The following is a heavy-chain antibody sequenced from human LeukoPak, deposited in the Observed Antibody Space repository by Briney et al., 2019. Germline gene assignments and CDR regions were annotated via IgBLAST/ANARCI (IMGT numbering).Heavy chain of an antibody. CDR1: GYTFINYG. D-gene: IGHD1-7*01. Sequence: GASVKVSCKASGYTFINYGVTWVRQAPGQGLEWMGWISASNGNTNYAQKLQGRVTMTTETSTSTAYMELRSLRSDDTAVYYCARDGTGTDYYYYGMDVWGQGTTVTVSS. J-gene: IGHJ6*02. CDR2: ISASNGNT. V-gene: IGHV1-18*01. CDR3: ARDGTGTDYYYYGMDV.